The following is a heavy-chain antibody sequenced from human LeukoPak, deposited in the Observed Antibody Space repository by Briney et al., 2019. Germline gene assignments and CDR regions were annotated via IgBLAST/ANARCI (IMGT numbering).Heavy chain of an antibody. CDR1: GFPFETNA. CDR3: AKDWIQFNRVFDCFDS. J-gene: IGHJ4*02. V-gene: IGHV3-23*01. D-gene: IGHD5-18*01. Sequence: GGSLRLSCATSGFPFETNAMSWVRQAPGKGLEWVATIGNTETFYADSVTGRFTISRDNSKNTVNLQMNRLRVEDTATYYCAKDWIQFNRVFDCFDSWGQGTLVTVSS. CDR2: IGNTET.